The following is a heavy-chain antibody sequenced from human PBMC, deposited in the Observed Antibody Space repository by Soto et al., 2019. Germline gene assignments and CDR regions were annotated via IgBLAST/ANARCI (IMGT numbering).Heavy chain of an antibody. V-gene: IGHV1-18*01. CDR1: GYTFTSYG. D-gene: IGHD3-22*01. CDR2: ISAYNGNT. J-gene: IGHJ4*02. Sequence: GASVKVSCKASGYTFTSYGISWVRQAPGQGLEWMGWISAYNGNTNYAQKLQGRVTMTTDTSTSTAYMELRSLRSDDTAVYYCASIDYDSSGYYYYFDYWRQGTLVTVSS. CDR3: ASIDYDSSGYYYYFDY.